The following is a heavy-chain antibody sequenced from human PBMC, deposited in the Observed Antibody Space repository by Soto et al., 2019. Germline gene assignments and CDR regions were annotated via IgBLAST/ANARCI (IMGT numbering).Heavy chain of an antibody. CDR3: AKDRLRYCGGDCYPGY. V-gene: IGHV3-21*01. CDR1: GFTFSSYS. D-gene: IGHD2-21*02. J-gene: IGHJ4*02. Sequence: GGSLRLSCAASGFTFSSYSMNWVRQAPGKGLEWVSSISSSSSYIYYADSVKGRFTISRDNAKNSLYLQMNSLRAEDTAVYYCAKDRLRYCGGDCYPGYWGQGTLVTVSS. CDR2: ISSSSSYI.